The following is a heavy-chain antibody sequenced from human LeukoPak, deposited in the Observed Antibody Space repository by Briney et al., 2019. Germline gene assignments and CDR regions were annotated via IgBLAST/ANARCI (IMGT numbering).Heavy chain of an antibody. CDR3: ATSHDSAGND. Sequence: GGSLGLSCAASGFSFSRYWMTWVRQAPGKGLEWVANIKGDESDDHYVASVRGRFTISRDNAKRSLYLQMNSLTVEDTAVYYCATSHDSAGNDWGQGTLVTVSS. CDR1: GFSFSRYW. D-gene: IGHD2-15*01. V-gene: IGHV3-7*01. CDR2: IKGDESDD. J-gene: IGHJ4*02.